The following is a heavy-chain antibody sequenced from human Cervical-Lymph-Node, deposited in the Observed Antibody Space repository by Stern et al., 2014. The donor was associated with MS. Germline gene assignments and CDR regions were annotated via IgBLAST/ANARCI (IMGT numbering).Heavy chain of an antibody. CDR3: ARVTVVEPVAVGYMDV. D-gene: IGHD2-2*01. V-gene: IGHV1-69*01. CDR1: GGTFNTYA. Sequence: VQLVQSGAEVKKPGSSVKVSCKVSGGTFNTYAFTWVRQAPGQGPEWMGGIIPIFGSANYAQKFQGRVTITADESTSTTYMEVSSLRSEDTAVYYCARVTVVEPVAVGYMDVWGQGTTVNVSS. CDR2: IIPIFGSA. J-gene: IGHJ6*02.